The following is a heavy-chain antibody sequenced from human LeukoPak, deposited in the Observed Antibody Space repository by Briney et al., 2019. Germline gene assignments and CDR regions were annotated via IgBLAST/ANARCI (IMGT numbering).Heavy chain of an antibody. J-gene: IGHJ4*02. V-gene: IGHV1-46*01. D-gene: IGHD3-3*01. CDR2: INPSGGRT. Sequence: ASVKVSCKASGYMFTSYYMYWARQAPGQGLEWMGYINPSGGRTTYAQKFQGRVTMTRDTSTSAVYMELRSLRSEDTAVFYCARDSLRRTYDFWSGYYPADYWGQGTLVTVSS. CDR3: ARDSLRRTYDFWSGYYPADY. CDR1: GYMFTSYY.